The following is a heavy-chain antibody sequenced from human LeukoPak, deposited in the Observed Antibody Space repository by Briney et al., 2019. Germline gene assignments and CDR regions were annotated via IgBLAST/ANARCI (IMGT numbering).Heavy chain of an antibody. CDR2: IYPGDSDT. J-gene: IGHJ4*02. Sequence: GESLKISCKGSGYTFTNYWMGWVRQMPGKGLEWMGIIYPGDSDTRYSPSFQGQVTISADKSISTAYLQWSSLKASDTAMYYCARRNGDHAVDYWGQGTLVTVSS. CDR1: GYTFTNYW. D-gene: IGHD4-17*01. V-gene: IGHV5-51*01. CDR3: ARRNGDHAVDY.